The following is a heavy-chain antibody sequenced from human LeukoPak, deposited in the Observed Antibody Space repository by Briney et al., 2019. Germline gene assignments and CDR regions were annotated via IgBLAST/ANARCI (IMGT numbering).Heavy chain of an antibody. CDR3: ARVWVTTVGRWYCDL. J-gene: IGHJ2*01. D-gene: IGHD4-17*01. V-gene: IGHV4-30-4*08. Sequence: SETLSLTCTVSGCSISSGDYYWSWIRQPPGKGLEWIGYIYYSGSTYYNSSLKSRVTVSVDPSKNQFSLKLSSVTAPATAVYYCARVWVTTVGRWYCDLWGRSPLVTVSS. CDR2: IYYSGST. CDR1: GCSISSGDYY.